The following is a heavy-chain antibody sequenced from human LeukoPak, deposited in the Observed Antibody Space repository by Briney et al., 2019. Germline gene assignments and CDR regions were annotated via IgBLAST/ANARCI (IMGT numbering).Heavy chain of an antibody. Sequence: GGSLRLSCTASGFTFSDYNFNWVRQAPGKGLEWVSSISSSSSYIYYAESVKGRFTVSRDNAKNSVYLQLSSLRAEDTAVYYCARISLLGLVPAVGFNDYWGQGTSVTVSS. CDR1: GFTFSDYN. J-gene: IGHJ4*02. V-gene: IGHV3-21*06. D-gene: IGHD1-26*01. CDR2: ISSSSSYI. CDR3: ARISLLGLVPAVGFNDY.